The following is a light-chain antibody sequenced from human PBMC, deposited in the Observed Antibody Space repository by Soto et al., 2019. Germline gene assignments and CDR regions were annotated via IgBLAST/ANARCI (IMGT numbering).Light chain of an antibody. Sequence: EIVLTQSPGTLSLSPGERATLSCRASQSVSSSYLAWYQQKPGQAPRLLIYGASSRATGIPDRFSGSGSGTDFTLTISRLEPEDFAVYYCQQYGSSPPINFCQGTRLEIK. CDR3: QQYGSSPPIN. V-gene: IGKV3-20*01. J-gene: IGKJ5*01. CDR2: GAS. CDR1: QSVSSSY.